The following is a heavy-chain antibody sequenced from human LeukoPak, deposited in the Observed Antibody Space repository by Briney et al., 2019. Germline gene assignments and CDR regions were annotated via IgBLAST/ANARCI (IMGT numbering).Heavy chain of an antibody. CDR1: GFTFSSYG. Sequence: PGGSLRLSCAASGFTFSSYGMHWVRQAPGKGLEWVAVISYDGSNKYYADSVKGRFTISRDNSKNTLYLQMNSLRAEDTAVYYCAKDQYSYGTKATSYFDYWGQGTLVTVSS. CDR3: AKDQYSYGTKATSYFDY. V-gene: IGHV3-30*18. CDR2: ISYDGSNK. J-gene: IGHJ4*02. D-gene: IGHD5-18*01.